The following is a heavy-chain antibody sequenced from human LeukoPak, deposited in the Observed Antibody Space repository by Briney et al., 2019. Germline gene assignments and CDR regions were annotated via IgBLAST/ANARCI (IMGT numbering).Heavy chain of an antibody. CDR3: ATLMWGLPGY. V-gene: IGHV3-21*01. D-gene: IGHD1-26*01. CDR2: ISSSSSYI. CDR1: GFTFSSYS. Sequence: GGSLRLSCAASGFTFSSYSMNWVRQAPGKELEWVSSISSSSSYIYYADSVKGRFTISRDNAKNSLYLQMNSLRAEDTAVYYCATLMWGLPGYWGQGTLVTVSS. J-gene: IGHJ4*02.